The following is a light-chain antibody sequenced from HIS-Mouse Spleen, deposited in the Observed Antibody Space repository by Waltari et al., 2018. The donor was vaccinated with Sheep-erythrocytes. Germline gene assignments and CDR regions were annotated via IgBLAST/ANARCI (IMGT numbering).Light chain of an antibody. V-gene: IGLV1-40*01. CDR1: SSNIGAGYD. Sequence: QSVLTQPPSVSGAPGQRVTISCTGSSSNIGAGYDVHWYQQLPGTAPKLLIYGTSNRPSGVPDRFSGFKSGTAASLAITGLQAEDEADYYCQSYDSSLSAVVFGGGTKLTVL. J-gene: IGLJ2*01. CDR2: GTS. CDR3: QSYDSSLSAVV.